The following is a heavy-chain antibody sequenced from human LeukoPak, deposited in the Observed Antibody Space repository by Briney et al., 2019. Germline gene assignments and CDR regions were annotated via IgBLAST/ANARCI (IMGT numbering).Heavy chain of an antibody. Sequence: GRSLRLSCEASEFTVTTNHMSWVRQAPGKGLEWVAVIWYDGSNIYYADSVKGRFTISRDNSKNTLYLQMNSLRAEDTAVYYCARDLEGYSYGSPFDYWGQGTLVTVSS. J-gene: IGHJ4*02. D-gene: IGHD5-18*01. V-gene: IGHV3-33*08. CDR3: ARDLEGYSYGSPFDY. CDR2: IWYDGSNI. CDR1: EFTVTTNH.